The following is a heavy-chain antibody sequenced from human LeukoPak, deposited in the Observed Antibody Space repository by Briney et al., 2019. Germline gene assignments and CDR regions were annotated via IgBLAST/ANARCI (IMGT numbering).Heavy chain of an antibody. D-gene: IGHD3-16*01. Sequence: GGSLRLSCAASGFTFSDYSMNWVRQAPGKGLQWVSSISSPSTYIYYADSVKGRFTISRDSSKNTLYLQLNSLRAEDTAVYYCAKGSRIWGNYYFDFWGQGTLVTVSS. V-gene: IGHV3-21*04. J-gene: IGHJ4*02. CDR2: ISSPSTYI. CDR3: AKGSRIWGNYYFDF. CDR1: GFTFSDYS.